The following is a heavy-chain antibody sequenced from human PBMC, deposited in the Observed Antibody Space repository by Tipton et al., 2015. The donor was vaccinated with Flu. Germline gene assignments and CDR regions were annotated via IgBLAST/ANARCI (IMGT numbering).Heavy chain of an antibody. V-gene: IGHV3-48*03. D-gene: IGHD6-19*01. CDR1: GFTFSSYE. CDR3: AREDISGWYGGADF. J-gene: IGHJ4*02. CDR2: ISSSGYTI. Sequence: SLRLSCAASGFTFSSYEMNWVRQAPGKGLEWVSYISSSGYTIYYADSVKGRFTISRDNAMNSLYLQMNSLRAEDTALYYCAREDISGWYGGADFWGQGTLVTVSS.